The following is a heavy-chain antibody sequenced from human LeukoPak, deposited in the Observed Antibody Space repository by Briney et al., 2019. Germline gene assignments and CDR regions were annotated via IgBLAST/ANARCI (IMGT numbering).Heavy chain of an antibody. J-gene: IGHJ5*02. CDR2: INHSGST. CDR3: AREVIAAHNWFDP. Sequence: SGTLSLTCAVYGGSFSGYYWSWIRQPPGKGLEWIGEINHSGSTNYNPSLKSRVTISADTSNNQFSLKLSSVTAADTAVYYCAREVIAAHNWFDPWGQGTLVTVSS. D-gene: IGHD6-6*01. CDR1: GGSFSGYY. V-gene: IGHV4-34*01.